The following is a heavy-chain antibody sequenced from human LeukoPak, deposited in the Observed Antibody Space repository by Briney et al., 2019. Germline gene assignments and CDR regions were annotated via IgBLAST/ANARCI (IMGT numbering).Heavy chain of an antibody. D-gene: IGHD6-13*01. V-gene: IGHV4-59*01. CDR2: IFYSGST. Sequence: SETLSLTCTVSGGSISSYYWGWIRQPPGKGLEWIGYIFYSGSTNYNPSLKSRVTISVDTSKNQFSLKLSSVTAADTAVYYCARDLAPGNSYYYYCYMDVWGKGTTVTVSS. CDR3: ARDLAPGNSYYYYCYMDV. J-gene: IGHJ6*03. CDR1: GGSISSYY.